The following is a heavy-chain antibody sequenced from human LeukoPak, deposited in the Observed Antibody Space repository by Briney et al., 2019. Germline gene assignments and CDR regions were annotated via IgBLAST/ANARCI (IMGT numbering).Heavy chain of an antibody. CDR3: AKAGYNGWPAHFDY. Sequence: KPGGSLRLSCAASGFTFSSYAMSWVRQAPGKGLEWVSGISGSGGSTYYAGSVKGRFTISRDNDKNTLYLQMNSLRAEDTAVYYCAKAGYNGWPAHFDYWGQGTPVTVSS. CDR2: ISGSGGST. CDR1: GFTFSSYA. D-gene: IGHD6-19*01. V-gene: IGHV3-23*01. J-gene: IGHJ4*02.